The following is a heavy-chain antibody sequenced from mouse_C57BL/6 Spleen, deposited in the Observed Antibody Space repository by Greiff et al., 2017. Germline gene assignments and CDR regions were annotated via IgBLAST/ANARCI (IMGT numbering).Heavy chain of an antibody. J-gene: IGHJ3*01. D-gene: IGHD2-5*01. CDR3: ARGETIVTTFAY. CDR2: ISDGGSYT. Sequence: EVNLVESGGGLVKPGGSLKLSCAASGFTFSSYAMSWVRQTPEKRLEWVATISDGGSYTYYPDNVKGRFTISRDNAKNNLYLQMSHLKSEDTAMYYCARGETIVTTFAYWGQGTLVTVSA. V-gene: IGHV5-4*03. CDR1: GFTFSSYA.